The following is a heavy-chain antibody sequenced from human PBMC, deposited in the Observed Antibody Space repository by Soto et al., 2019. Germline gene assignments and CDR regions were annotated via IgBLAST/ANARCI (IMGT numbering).Heavy chain of an antibody. CDR1: GYTLTELS. Sequence: ASVKVSCKVSGYTLTELSMHWVRQAPGKGLEWMGGFDPEDGETIYAQKFQGRVTMTEDTSTDTAYMELSSLRSEDTAVYYCATVPLRYFDWGFDPWGQGTLVTVSS. CDR3: ATVPLRYFDWGFDP. V-gene: IGHV1-24*01. D-gene: IGHD3-9*01. J-gene: IGHJ5*02. CDR2: FDPEDGET.